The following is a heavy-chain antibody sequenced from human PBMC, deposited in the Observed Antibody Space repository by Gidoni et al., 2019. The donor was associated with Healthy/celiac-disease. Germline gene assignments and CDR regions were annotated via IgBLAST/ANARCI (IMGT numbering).Heavy chain of an antibody. Sequence: EVQLGESGGGLVKPGGSLRLSCAASGFTLGSQSMNWVRQAPGKGLEWVSSISSSSSYIYYADSVKCRFTISRDNAKNSLYLQMNSLRAEDTAVYYCARDPLEMATIPQGAFDYWGQGTLVTVSS. CDR1: GFTLGSQS. CDR3: ARDPLEMATIPQGAFDY. D-gene: IGHD5-12*01. V-gene: IGHV3-21*01. J-gene: IGHJ4*02. CDR2: ISSSSSYI.